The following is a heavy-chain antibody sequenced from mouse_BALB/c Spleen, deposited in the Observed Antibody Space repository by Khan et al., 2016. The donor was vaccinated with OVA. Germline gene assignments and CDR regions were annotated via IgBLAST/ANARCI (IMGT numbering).Heavy chain of an antibody. CDR2: IAPANGKT. CDR1: GFNIKDTY. J-gene: IGHJ1*01. D-gene: IGHD2-13*01. Sequence: EVQLQQSGAELVKPGASVKLSCPASGFNIKDTYVHWVKERPEQGLEWIGRIAPANGKTEYDPKFQAKATITADTSPNSSYLQLRSLTSEDSAVEYCVQPSCDPRKFDGWGAGTTVTVTT. CDR3: VQPSCDPRKFDG. V-gene: IGHV14-3*02.